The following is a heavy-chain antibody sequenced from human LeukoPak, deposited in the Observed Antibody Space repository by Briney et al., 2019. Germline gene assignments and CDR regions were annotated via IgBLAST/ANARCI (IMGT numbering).Heavy chain of an antibody. V-gene: IGHV1-69*04. CDR1: GGTFSSYA. J-gene: IGHJ5*02. Sequence: ASVKVSCKASGGTFSSYAISWVRQAPGQGLEWMGRIIPIFGIANYAQKFQGRVTITVDKSTSTAYMELSSLRSEDTAVYYCAGHTTVAGTVNWFDPWGQGTLVTVSS. D-gene: IGHD6-19*01. CDR3: AGHTTVAGTVNWFDP. CDR2: IIPIFGIA.